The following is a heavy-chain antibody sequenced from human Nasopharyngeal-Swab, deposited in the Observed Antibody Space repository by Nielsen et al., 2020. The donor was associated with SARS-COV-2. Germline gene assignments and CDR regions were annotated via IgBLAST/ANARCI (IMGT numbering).Heavy chain of an antibody. D-gene: IGHD2-21*01. Sequence: GGSLRLSCKGSGYSFTSYWIGWVSQMPGKGLEWMGIIYPGDSDTRYSPSFQGQVTISADKSISTAYLQWSSLKASDTAMYYCARRTVAYCGGDCYSVAFDIWGQGTMVTVSS. CDR1: GYSFTSYW. CDR2: IYPGDSDT. V-gene: IGHV5-51*01. CDR3: ARRTVAYCGGDCYSVAFDI. J-gene: IGHJ3*02.